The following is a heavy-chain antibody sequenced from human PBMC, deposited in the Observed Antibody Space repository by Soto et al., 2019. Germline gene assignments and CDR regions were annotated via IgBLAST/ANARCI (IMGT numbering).Heavy chain of an antibody. CDR2: TYYRSKWNN. V-gene: IGHV6-1*01. CDR3: VRQHSTSVDYYGLDV. D-gene: IGHD2-2*01. J-gene: IGHJ6*02. CDR1: GDSVSSNTAA. Sequence: PSQTLSLTCAISGDSVSSNTAAWNWIRQSPSRGLEWLGRTYYRSKWNNDYALSVKSRIIINPDTSKNQFSLQLNSVTPEDTAVDYCVRQHSTSVDYYGLDVWGQGTTVTVSS.